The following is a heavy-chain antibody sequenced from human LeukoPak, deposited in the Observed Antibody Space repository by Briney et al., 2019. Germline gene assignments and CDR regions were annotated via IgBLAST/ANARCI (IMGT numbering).Heavy chain of an antibody. Sequence: SVKVSCKASGGTFSSYAISWVRQAPGQGLEWMGGIIPIFGTANYAQKFQGRVTITADESTSTAYMEPSSLRSEDTAVYYCARDSTTVVTPGWFDPWGQGTLVTVSS. CDR1: GGTFSSYA. D-gene: IGHD4-23*01. J-gene: IGHJ5*02. V-gene: IGHV1-69*13. CDR3: ARDSTTVVTPGWFDP. CDR2: IIPIFGTA.